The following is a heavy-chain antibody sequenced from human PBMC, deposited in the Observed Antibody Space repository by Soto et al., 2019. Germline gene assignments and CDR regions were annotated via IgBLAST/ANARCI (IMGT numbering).Heavy chain of an antibody. CDR3: TRDGRGLGRLSLFEY. J-gene: IGHJ4*02. V-gene: IGHV3-53*01. D-gene: IGHD2-21*02. Sequence: GGSLRLSCAASGFNANSDYMNWVRQTPGKGLEWVASIYSGETTYYADSVRGRFTISSDKSKNTLYFQLSSLRIEDTAVYYCTRDGRGLGRLSLFEYWGQGVPVTVSS. CDR1: GFNANSDY. CDR2: IYSGETT.